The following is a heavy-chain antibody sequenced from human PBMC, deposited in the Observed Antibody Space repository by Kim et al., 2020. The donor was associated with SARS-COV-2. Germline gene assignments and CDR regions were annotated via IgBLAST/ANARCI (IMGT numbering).Heavy chain of an antibody. J-gene: IGHJ6*02. D-gene: IGHD3-22*01. CDR2: INPSGGST. CDR1: GYTFTSYY. CDR3: AREWVSGYYYYGMDV. Sequence: ASVKVSCKASGYTFTSYYMHWVRQAPGQGLEWMGIINPSGGSTSYAQKFQGRVTMTRDTSTSTVYMELSSLRSEDTAVYYCAREWVSGYYYYGMDVWGQGTTVTVSS. V-gene: IGHV1-46*01.